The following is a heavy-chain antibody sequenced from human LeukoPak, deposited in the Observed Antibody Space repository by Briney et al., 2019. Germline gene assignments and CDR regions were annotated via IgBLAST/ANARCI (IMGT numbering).Heavy chain of an antibody. J-gene: IGHJ6*04. D-gene: IGHD3-3*01. CDR2: VIPILGTA. Sequence: SVKVSCKASGGTFSDYALNWVRQAPGQGLEWMGVVIPILGTANSTQKFQDRVTITADISTNTVYMELSSLRSEDTAVYFCAGIPVFGVVLHQEPVWGKGTTVTVSS. CDR3: AGIPVFGVVLHQEPV. V-gene: IGHV1-69*10. CDR1: GGTFSDYA.